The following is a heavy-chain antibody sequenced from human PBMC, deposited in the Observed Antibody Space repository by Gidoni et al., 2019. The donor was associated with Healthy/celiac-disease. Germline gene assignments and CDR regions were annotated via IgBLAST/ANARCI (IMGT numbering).Heavy chain of an antibody. CDR2: IYYSGST. CDR3: ARTITRYSYGPHFDY. Sequence: QVQLQESGPGLVKPSQTLSPTCTVSGASISSGGYYWSWIRQHPGKGLEWIGYIYYSGSTYYNPSLKSRVTISVDTSKNQFSLKLSSVTAADTAVYYCARTITRYSYGPHFDYWGQGTLVTVSS. J-gene: IGHJ4*02. D-gene: IGHD5-18*01. V-gene: IGHV4-31*03. CDR1: GASISSGGYY.